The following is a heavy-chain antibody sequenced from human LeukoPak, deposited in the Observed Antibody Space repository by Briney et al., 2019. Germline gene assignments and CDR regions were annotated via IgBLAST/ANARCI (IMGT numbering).Heavy chain of an antibody. CDR1: GGTFSSYA. V-gene: IGHV1-69*05. J-gene: IGHJ6*02. Sequence: GASVKVSCKASGGTFSSYAISWVRQAPGQGLEWMGGIIPIFGTANYAQKFQGWVTMTRDTSISTAYMELSRLRSDDTAVYYCARGLLFSHYYYYGMDVWGQGTTVTVSS. CDR2: IIPIFGTA. CDR3: ARGLLFSHYYYYGMDV. D-gene: IGHD2-21*02.